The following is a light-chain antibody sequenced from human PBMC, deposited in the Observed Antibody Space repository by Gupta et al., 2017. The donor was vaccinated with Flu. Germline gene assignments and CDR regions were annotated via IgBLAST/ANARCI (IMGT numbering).Light chain of an antibody. CDR2: DAS. V-gene: IGKV3-11*01. CDR1: QSVSPS. Sequence: EVVLTQSPATLSLSPGERAVLSCRASQSVSPSLAWYQQKPGQAPRLLMYDASRRDAGIPARFSGSGYGKDFTLTISTREPEDFAVYYCQQHSDLPMYTFGQGTKLDIK. CDR3: QQHSDLPMYT. J-gene: IGKJ2*01.